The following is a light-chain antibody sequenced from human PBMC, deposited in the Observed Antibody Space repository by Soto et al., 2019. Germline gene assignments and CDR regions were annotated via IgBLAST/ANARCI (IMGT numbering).Light chain of an antibody. CDR1: QSVSSSY. Sequence: EIVLTQSPGTLSLSPRERATLSCRASQSVSSSYLAWYQQKPGQAPRLLIYGASSRATGIPDRFSGSGSGTDFTLTISRLEPEDFAVYYCKQYGSSPETFGQGTKVDIK. CDR3: KQYGSSPET. CDR2: GAS. V-gene: IGKV3-20*01. J-gene: IGKJ1*01.